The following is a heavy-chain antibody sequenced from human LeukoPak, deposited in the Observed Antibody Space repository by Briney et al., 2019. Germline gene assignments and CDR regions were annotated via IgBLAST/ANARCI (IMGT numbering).Heavy chain of an antibody. CDR1: GFTFRSYS. CDR3: AREVDYYMDV. CDR2: ISSSSAYT. J-gene: IGHJ6*03. Sequence: KAGGSLRLSCAASGFTFRSYSMHWVRQAPGKGLEWVSSISSSSAYTYYADSVKGRFTISRDNAKNSLFLQMNSLRAGDTAVYYCAREVDYYMDVWGKGTTVTISS. V-gene: IGHV3-21*01.